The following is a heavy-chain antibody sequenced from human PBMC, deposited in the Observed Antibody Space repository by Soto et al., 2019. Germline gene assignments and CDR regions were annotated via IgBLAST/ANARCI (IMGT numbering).Heavy chain of an antibody. Sequence: SETLSLTCTVSGGSISSSSYYWGWIRQPPGKGLEWIGSIYYSGSTYYNPSLKSRVTISVDTSKNQFSRKLSSGTAADTAVYYCARRTVRGVIDYWGQGTLVTVSS. V-gene: IGHV4-39*01. CDR2: IYYSGST. J-gene: IGHJ4*02. D-gene: IGHD3-10*01. CDR3: ARRTVRGVIDY. CDR1: GGSISSSSYY.